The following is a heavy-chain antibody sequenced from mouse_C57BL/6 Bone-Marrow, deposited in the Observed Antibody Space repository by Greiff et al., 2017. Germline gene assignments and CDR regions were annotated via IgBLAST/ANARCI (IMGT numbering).Heavy chain of an antibody. CDR2: IYPGSGST. CDR1: GYTFTSYW. J-gene: IGHJ1*03. D-gene: IGHD2-5*01. V-gene: IGHV1-55*01. Sequence: VQLKQPGAELVKPGASVKMSCKASGYTFTSYWITWVKQRPGQGLEWIGDIYPGSGSTNYNEKFKSKATLTVDTSSSTAYMQLSSLTSEDSAVYYGERPYDSNYWYFEVWGTGTTVTGAS. CDR3: ERPYDSNYWYFEV.